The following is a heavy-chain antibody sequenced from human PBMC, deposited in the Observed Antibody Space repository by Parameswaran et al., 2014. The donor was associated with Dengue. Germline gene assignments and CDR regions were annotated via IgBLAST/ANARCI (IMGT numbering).Heavy chain of an antibody. CDR3: ARGMDYDYGDYVGLDV. D-gene: IGHD4-17*01. J-gene: IGHJ6*02. CDR2: IYHSEST. Sequence: AISSARWIRQPPGKGLEWIGYIYHSESTNYNPSLKSRVTISKDTSKNQFSLRLSSVTAADTAVYYCARGMDYDYGDYVGLDVWGQGTTVTVSS. V-gene: IGHV4-59*01. CDR1: AISSA.